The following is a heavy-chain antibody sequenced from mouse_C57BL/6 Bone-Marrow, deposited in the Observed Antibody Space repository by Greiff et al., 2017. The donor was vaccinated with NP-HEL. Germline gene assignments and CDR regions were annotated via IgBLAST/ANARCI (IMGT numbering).Heavy chain of an antibody. J-gene: IGHJ2*01. D-gene: IGHD1-1*01. CDR2: IYPRSGNT. CDR1: GYTFTSYG. V-gene: IGHV1-81*01. CDR3: ARDYYGSSVFDY. Sequence: LQESGAELARPGASVKLSCKASGYTFTSYGISWVKQRTGQGLEWIGEIYPRSGNTYYNEKFKGKATLTADKSSSTAYMELRSLTSEDSAVYFCARDYYGSSVFDYWGQGTTLTVSS.